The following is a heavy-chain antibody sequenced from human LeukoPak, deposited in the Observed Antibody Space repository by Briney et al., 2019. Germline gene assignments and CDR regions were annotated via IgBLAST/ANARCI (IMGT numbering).Heavy chain of an antibody. Sequence: SSETLSRTWTVSGGSISSSSYYWGWIRQPPGKGLEWIGSIYYSGSTYYNPSLKSRVTISVDTSKNQFSLKLSSVTAADTAVYYCWGVPAAPVHYYYYYMDVWGKGTTVTVSS. CDR3: WGVPAAPVHYYYYYMDV. J-gene: IGHJ6*03. D-gene: IGHD2-2*01. CDR2: IYYSGST. V-gene: IGHV4-39*07. CDR1: GGSISSSSYY.